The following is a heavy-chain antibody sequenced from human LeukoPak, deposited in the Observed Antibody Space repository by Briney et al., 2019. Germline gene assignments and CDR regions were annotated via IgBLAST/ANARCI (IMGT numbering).Heavy chain of an antibody. V-gene: IGHV1-46*01. CDR3: ARDQAPWELLFYFDY. D-gene: IGHD1-26*01. J-gene: IGHJ4*02. CDR2: INPRGGST. CDR1: GYTFTSYY. Sequence: GASVKVSCKASGYTFTSYYMHWVRQAPGQGLEWMGIINPRGGSTSYAQKFQGRVTMTRDTSTSTVYMELSSLRSEDTAVYYCARDQAPWELLFYFDYWGQGTLVTVSS.